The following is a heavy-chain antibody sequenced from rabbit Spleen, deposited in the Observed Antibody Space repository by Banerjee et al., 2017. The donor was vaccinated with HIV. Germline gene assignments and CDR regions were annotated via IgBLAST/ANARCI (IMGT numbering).Heavy chain of an antibody. CDR1: LSFFSSDYM. CDR3: AGDLAGVTGWNFSL. CDR2: IYSAGGTT. D-gene: IGHD4-1*01. Sequence: QEQLEETGGGLVPPGGFPPPSCTASLSFFSSDYMSWVRQAPGKGLEWIGLIYSAGGTTDYASWAKGRFTISTTSSTTVTLQMTSLTAADAASYFCAGDLAGVTGWNFSLWGPGTLVTVS. V-gene: IGHV1S45*01. J-gene: IGHJ4*01.